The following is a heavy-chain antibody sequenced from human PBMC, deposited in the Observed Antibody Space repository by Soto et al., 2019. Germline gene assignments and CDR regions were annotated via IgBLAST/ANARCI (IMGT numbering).Heavy chain of an antibody. CDR1: GYTFTSYD. CDR3: AREDVLRFLEWPRGFDP. V-gene: IGHV1-8*01. CDR2: MNPNSGNT. J-gene: IGHJ5*02. Sequence: ASVKVCCKASGYTFTSYDINWVRQATGQGLEWMGWMNPNSGNTGYAQKFQGRVTMTRNTSISTAYMELSSLRSEDTAVYYCAREDVLRFLEWPRGFDPWGQGTLVTVSS. D-gene: IGHD3-3*01.